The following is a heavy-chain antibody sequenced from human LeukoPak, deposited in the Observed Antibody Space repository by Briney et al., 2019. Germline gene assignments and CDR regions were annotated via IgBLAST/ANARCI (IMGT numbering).Heavy chain of an antibody. CDR2: IYTSGST. Sequence: SETLSLTCTVSGGSISSYYWSWIRQPAGKGLEWIGRIYTSGSTNYNPSLKSRVTMSVDTSKNQFSLKLSSVTAADTAVYYCARADPPMATINYYGMDVWGQGTTVTVSS. CDR1: GGSISSYY. J-gene: IGHJ6*02. D-gene: IGHD5-24*01. CDR3: ARADPPMATINYYGMDV. V-gene: IGHV4-4*07.